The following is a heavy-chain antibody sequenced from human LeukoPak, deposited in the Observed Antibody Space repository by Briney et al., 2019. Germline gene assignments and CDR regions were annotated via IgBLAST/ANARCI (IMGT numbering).Heavy chain of an antibody. CDR2: ISAYNGNT. CDR3: ARVGYYDSSGYYESHYYFDY. J-gene: IGHJ4*02. D-gene: IGHD3-22*01. CDR1: GYTFTSYG. Sequence: GASVKVSCKASGYTFTSYGISWVRQAPGQGLEWMGWISAYNGNTNYAQKLQGRVTMTTDTSTSTAYMELRSLRSDDTAVYYCARVGYYDSSGYYESHYYFDYWGQGTLVTVSS. V-gene: IGHV1-18*01.